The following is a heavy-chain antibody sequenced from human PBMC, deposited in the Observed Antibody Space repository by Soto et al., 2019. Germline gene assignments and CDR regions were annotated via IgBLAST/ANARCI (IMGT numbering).Heavy chain of an antibody. CDR2: ISGSGGST. V-gene: IGHV3-23*01. CDR3: AKSFYYGSGSYLYYFDY. Sequence: GGSLRLSCAASGFTFSSYAMSWVRQAPGKGLEWVSAISGSGGSTYYADSVKGRFTISRDNSKNTLYLQMNSLRAEDTAVYYCAKSFYYGSGSYLYYFDYWGQGTLVTVSS. D-gene: IGHD3-10*01. J-gene: IGHJ4*02. CDR1: GFTFSSYA.